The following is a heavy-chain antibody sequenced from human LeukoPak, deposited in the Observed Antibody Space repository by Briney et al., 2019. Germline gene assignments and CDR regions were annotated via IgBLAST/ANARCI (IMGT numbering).Heavy chain of an antibody. V-gene: IGHV3-23*01. Sequence: PGGSLRLSCAASGFTFSSYAMSGVRQAPGKGLEWVSGSSGGGGSTYYAHPVKGRFTISRDNSKNTLYLQMDSLRAEDTALYYCAKGSGINHYHWIDPWGQGTLVTVSS. CDR2: SSGGGGST. J-gene: IGHJ5*02. CDR1: GFTFSSYA. D-gene: IGHD1-14*01. CDR3: AKGSGINHYHWIDP.